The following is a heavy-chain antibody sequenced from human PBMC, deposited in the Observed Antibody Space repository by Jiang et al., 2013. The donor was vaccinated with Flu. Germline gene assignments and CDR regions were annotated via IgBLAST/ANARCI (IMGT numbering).Heavy chain of an antibody. J-gene: IGHJ4*02. D-gene: IGHD2-2*01. Sequence: TYYANSVKGRFTISRDNSKNTLYLQMGSLRAEDMAVYYCARDLSPEYCSSTSCYPGGFDYWGQGTLVTVSS. CDR3: ARDLSPEYCSSTSCYPGGFDY. V-gene: IGHV3-64*01. CDR2: T.